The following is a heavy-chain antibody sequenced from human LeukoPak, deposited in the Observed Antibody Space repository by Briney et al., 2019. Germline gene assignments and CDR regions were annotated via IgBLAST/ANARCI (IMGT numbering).Heavy chain of an antibody. Sequence: GESLKISCQGSGYSFTSYWIGWVRQMPGKGLEWMGIIYPGDSDTRYSPSFQGQVTISADKSISTAYLQWSSLKASDTAMYYCARRVGYNWNHIDRNCFDPWGQGTLVTVSS. V-gene: IGHV5-51*01. D-gene: IGHD1-14*01. CDR1: GYSFTSYW. CDR3: ARRVGYNWNHIDRNCFDP. CDR2: IYPGDSDT. J-gene: IGHJ5*02.